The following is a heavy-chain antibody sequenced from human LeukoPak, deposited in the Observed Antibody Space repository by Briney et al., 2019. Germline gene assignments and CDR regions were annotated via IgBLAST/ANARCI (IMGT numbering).Heavy chain of an antibody. CDR2: IRYDGSNK. V-gene: IGHV3-30*02. Sequence: GGSLRLSCAASGFTFSSYGMHWVRQAPGKGLEWVAFIRYDGSNKYYADSVKGRFTISRDNSKNTLYLQMNSLRAEDTAVYYCAKEWATVTRYYFDYWGQGTLVTVSS. D-gene: IGHD4-17*01. CDR1: GFTFSSYG. J-gene: IGHJ4*02. CDR3: AKEWATVTRYYFDY.